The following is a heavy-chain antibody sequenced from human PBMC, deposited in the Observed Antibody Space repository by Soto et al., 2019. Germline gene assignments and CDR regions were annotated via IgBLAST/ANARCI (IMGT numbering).Heavy chain of an antibody. CDR3: ARSVAVPGAHIDY. D-gene: IGHD6-19*01. CDR2: VYYTGST. V-gene: IGHV4-59*01. CDR1: GGSISGSY. Sequence: SETLSLTCSVSGGSISGSYWSWIRQSPGKGLEWLGYVYYTGSTNYSPSLRSRVSISVDTSKNEFSLRLSSETAADTAVYFCARSVAVPGAHIDYWGQGTQVTVSS. J-gene: IGHJ4*02.